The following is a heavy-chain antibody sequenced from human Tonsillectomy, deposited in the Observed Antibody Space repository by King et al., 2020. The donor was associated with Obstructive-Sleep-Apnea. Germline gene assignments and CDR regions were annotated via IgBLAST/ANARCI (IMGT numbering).Heavy chain of an antibody. CDR1: GGSIGSNNW. D-gene: IGHD3-22*01. Sequence: QLQESDPGLVKPSGTLSLTCAVSGGSIGSNNWWSWVRQPPGKGLEWIGEIYHSGSTNYNPSLKSRVTISVDQSKNQFSLKMSSVTAADTAVYYCAKGALPYASSGYFEGDAFDIWGQGTMVTVSS. J-gene: IGHJ3*02. CDR3: AKGALPYASSGYFEGDAFDI. V-gene: IGHV4-4*02. CDR2: IYHSGST.